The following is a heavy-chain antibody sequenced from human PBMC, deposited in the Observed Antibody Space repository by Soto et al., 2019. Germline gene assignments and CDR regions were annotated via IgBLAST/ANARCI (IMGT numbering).Heavy chain of an antibody. CDR1: GFTFSSYG. V-gene: IGHV3-30*18. J-gene: IGHJ4*02. D-gene: IGHD1-26*01. CDR2: ISYDGSNK. CDR3: AKDLFCGSYFGDLFAY. Sequence: QVQLVESGGGVVQPGRSLRLSCAASGFTFSSYGMHWVRQAPGKGLEWVAVISYDGSNKYYADSVKGRFTISRDNSKNTLYLQMNSLRAEDTAVYYCAKDLFCGSYFGDLFAYWGQGTLVTVSS.